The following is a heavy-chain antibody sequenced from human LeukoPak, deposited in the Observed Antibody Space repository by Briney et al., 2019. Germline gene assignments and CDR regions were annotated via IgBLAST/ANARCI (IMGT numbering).Heavy chain of an antibody. V-gene: IGHV1-24*01. J-gene: IGHJ5*02. CDR2: FDPEDGET. CDR1: GYTLTELS. D-gene: IGHD5-18*01. Sequence: GASVEVSCKVSGYTLTELSMHWVRQAPGKGLEWMGGFDPEDGETIYAQKFQGRVTMTEDTSTDTAYMELSSLRSEDTAVYYCVRDGYNYGSNWFDPWGQGTLVTVSS. CDR3: VRDGYNYGSNWFDP.